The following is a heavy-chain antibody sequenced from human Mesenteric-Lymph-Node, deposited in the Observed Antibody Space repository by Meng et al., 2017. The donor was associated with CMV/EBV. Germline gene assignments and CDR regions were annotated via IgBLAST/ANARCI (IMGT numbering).Heavy chain of an antibody. Sequence: GGSLRLSCAASGFTFSSYGMHWVRQAPGKGLEWVAVISYDGSNKYYADSVKGRFTISRDNSKNTLYLQMNSLRAEDTAVYYCARDIMVRGVTITPDYWGQGTLVTVSS. CDR1: GFTFSSYG. CDR2: ISYDGSNK. V-gene: IGHV3-30*03. D-gene: IGHD3-10*01. J-gene: IGHJ4*02. CDR3: ARDIMVRGVTITPDY.